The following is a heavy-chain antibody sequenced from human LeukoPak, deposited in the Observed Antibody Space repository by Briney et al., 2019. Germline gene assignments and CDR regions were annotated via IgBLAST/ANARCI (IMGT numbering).Heavy chain of an antibody. V-gene: IGHV3-53*01. CDR1: GFTVSSNY. D-gene: IGHD1-26*01. J-gene: IGHJ3*02. CDR3: ANPGIGSGTYYGAFDI. Sequence: GRSLRLSCAASGFTVSSNYMSWVRQAPGKGLEWVSVIYSGGSTYYADSVKGRFTISRDNAKNSLYLQMNSLRAEDTAVYYCANPGIGSGTYYGAFDIWGQGTMVTVSS. CDR2: IYSGGST.